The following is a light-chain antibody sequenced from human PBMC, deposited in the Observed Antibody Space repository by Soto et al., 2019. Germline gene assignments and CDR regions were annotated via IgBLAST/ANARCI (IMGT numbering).Light chain of an antibody. CDR2: GAS. J-gene: IGKJ5*01. Sequence: EIALTQSPGDIAFSPCGRANRSCSASQSVSSGYLAWYQQKPGQPPRLIIYGASSRATGITDRFSGSGSGTDFTLNISRLDPEDLAVFYCQHYDSLPITFGQGTKLDIK. CDR1: QSVSSGY. CDR3: QHYDSLPIT. V-gene: IGKV3-20*01.